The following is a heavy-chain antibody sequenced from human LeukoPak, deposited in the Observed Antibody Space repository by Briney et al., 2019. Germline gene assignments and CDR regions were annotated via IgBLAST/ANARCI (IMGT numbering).Heavy chain of an antibody. Sequence: PSQTLSLTCTVSGGSISSGGYYWSWIRQHPGKGLKWIVYIYYSGSTYYTPSLKSRVTISVDTSKNQFSLKLSSVTAADTAAYYCARFYGGNSGMLPRATFDIWGQGTMVTVSS. V-gene: IGHV4-31*03. CDR3: ARFYGGNSGMLPRATFDI. J-gene: IGHJ3*02. CDR1: GGSISSGGYY. D-gene: IGHD4-23*01. CDR2: IYYSGST.